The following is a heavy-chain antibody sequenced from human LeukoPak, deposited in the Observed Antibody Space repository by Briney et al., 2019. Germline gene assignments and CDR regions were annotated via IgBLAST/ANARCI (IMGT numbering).Heavy chain of an antibody. CDR1: GGSFSGYY. V-gene: IGHV4-34*01. CDR3: AGGGARYCSSTSCYGRGGFDP. Sequence: PSETLSLTCAVYGGSFSGYYWSWIRQPPGKGLEWIGEINHSGSTNYNPSLKSRVTISVDTSKNQFSLKLSSVTAADTAVYYCAGGGARYCSSTSCYGRGGFDPWGQGTLVTVSS. CDR2: INHSGST. J-gene: IGHJ5*02. D-gene: IGHD2-2*01.